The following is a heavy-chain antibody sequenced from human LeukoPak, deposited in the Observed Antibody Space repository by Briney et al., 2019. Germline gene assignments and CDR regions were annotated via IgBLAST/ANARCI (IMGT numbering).Heavy chain of an antibody. CDR1: GFTFSSYG. D-gene: IGHD6-19*01. Sequence: PGGSLRLSCAASGFTFSSYGMHWVRQAPGKGLEWVAVISYDGSNKYYADSVKGRFTISRDNSKNTLYLQMNSLRAEDTAVYYCAKDHQQWLVRYFDYWGQGTLVTVSS. CDR2: ISYDGSNK. J-gene: IGHJ4*02. CDR3: AKDHQQWLVRYFDY. V-gene: IGHV3-30*18.